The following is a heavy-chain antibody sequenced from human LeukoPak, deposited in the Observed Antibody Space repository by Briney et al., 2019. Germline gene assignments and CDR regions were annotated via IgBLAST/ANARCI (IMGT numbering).Heavy chain of an antibody. CDR2: IYYSGST. Sequence: PSETLSLTCSVSDDSITMYYWTWIRQPPGKGLEWIGYIYYSGSTNYNPSLKSRVTISVDTSKNQFSLKLSSVTAADTAVYYCARAPSSSWKRESYYFDYWGQGTLVTVSS. CDR1: DDSITMYY. J-gene: IGHJ4*02. V-gene: IGHV4-59*01. CDR3: ARAPSSSWKRESYYFDY. D-gene: IGHD6-13*01.